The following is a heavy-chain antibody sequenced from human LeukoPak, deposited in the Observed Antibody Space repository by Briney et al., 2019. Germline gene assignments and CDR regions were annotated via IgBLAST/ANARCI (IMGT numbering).Heavy chain of an antibody. J-gene: IGHJ6*03. CDR1: GGSISSGSYY. CDR2: IYTSGST. CDR3: ARSSDTAMVLYYYYYYMDV. Sequence: PSQTLSLTCTVSGGSISSGSYYWSWIRQPAGKGLEWIGRIYTSGSTNYNPSLKSRVTISVDTSKNQFSLKLSSVTAADTAVYYCARSSDTAMVLYYYYYYMDVWGKGTTVTISS. D-gene: IGHD5-18*01. V-gene: IGHV4-61*02.